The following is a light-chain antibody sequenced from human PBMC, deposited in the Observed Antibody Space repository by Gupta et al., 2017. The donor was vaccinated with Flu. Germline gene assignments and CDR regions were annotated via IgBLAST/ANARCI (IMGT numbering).Light chain of an antibody. Sequence: QSALTQPASVSGSPGQSIALSCTGTNSDIGAYNYVSWYQDHPGKVTIHRIYEVSNRPSGVSTRSSGSKYANKDYLTISGLQADDEAYYYDGSYGAVGVFGGGTKLTVL. CDR2: EVS. J-gene: IGLJ2*01. V-gene: IGLV2-14*01. CDR3: GSYGAVGV. CDR1: NSDIGAYNY.